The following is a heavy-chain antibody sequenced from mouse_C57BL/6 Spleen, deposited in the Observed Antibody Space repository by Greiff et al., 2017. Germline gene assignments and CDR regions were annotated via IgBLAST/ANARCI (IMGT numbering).Heavy chain of an antibody. J-gene: IGHJ4*01. CDR1: GFSLTSYG. CDR2: IWGGGST. Sequence: VQLKESGPGLVAPSQSLSITCTVSGFSLTSYGVDWVRQPPGKGLEWLGVIWGGGSTNYNSALMSRLSISKDNSKSQVFLKMNRLQTDDTAMYYWAKDGGSRGGDYYAMDYWGQGTSVTVSS. CDR3: AKDGGSRGGDYYAMDY. D-gene: IGHD1-1*01. V-gene: IGHV2-9*01.